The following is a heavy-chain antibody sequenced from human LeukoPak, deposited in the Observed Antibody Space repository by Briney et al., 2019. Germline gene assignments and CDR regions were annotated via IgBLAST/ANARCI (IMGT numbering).Heavy chain of an antibody. CDR2: INHSGST. V-gene: IGHV4-34*01. D-gene: IGHD3-3*01. CDR1: GGSFSGYY. J-gene: IGHJ6*02. CDR3: ARAYDFWSGMYYYGMDV. Sequence: TSETLSLTCAVYGGSFSGYYWSWIRQPPGKGLEWIGGINHSGSTNYNPSLKSRVTISVDTSKNQFSLQLSSVTAADTAVYYCARAYDFWSGMYYYGMDVWGQGTTVTVSS.